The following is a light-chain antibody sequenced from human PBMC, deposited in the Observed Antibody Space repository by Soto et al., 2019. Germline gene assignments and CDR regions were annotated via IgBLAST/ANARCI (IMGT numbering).Light chain of an antibody. CDR2: KAS. Sequence: DIHMTQSPSTLSASLGDRVTITCRASQSISDWLAWHQQKPGKAPKLLIYKASILESGVPSRFSGSGFGTEFTLTINSLQPDDFATYYCQQYDTYWTFGQGTKVDIK. CDR1: QSISDW. CDR3: QQYDTYWT. V-gene: IGKV1-5*03. J-gene: IGKJ1*01.